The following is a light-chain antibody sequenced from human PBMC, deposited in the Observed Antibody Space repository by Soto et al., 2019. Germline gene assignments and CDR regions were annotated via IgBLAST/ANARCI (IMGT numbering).Light chain of an antibody. CDR3: QQYNNWPPT. V-gene: IGKV3-15*01. J-gene: IGKJ1*01. Sequence: EIVMTQSPATLSVSPGERATPSCRASQSVSSNLAWYQQKPGQAPRLLIYGASTRATGIPARFSGSGSGTEFTLTISSLQSEDFAVYYCQQYNNWPPTFGQGTQVDIK. CDR1: QSVSSN. CDR2: GAS.